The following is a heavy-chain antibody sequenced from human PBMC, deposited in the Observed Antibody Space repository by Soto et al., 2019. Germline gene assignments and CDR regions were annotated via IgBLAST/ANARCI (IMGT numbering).Heavy chain of an antibody. Sequence: QVHLVQSGAEVKKPGSSVKVSCKASGGSFSNYIFAWVRQAPGQGLEWMGGTIPMFATAQFAQKLQGRVTITADESTSTVYMDLTSLTSDDTAVYYCARGLFGQQWLVGFDTWGQGTLVTGSS. J-gene: IGHJ4*02. CDR1: GGSFSNYI. CDR2: TIPMFATA. CDR3: ARGLFGQQWLVGFDT. D-gene: IGHD6-19*01. V-gene: IGHV1-69*19.